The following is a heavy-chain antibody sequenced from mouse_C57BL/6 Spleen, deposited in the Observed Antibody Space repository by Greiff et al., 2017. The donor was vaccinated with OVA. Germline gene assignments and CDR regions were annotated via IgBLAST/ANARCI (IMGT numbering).Heavy chain of an antibody. V-gene: IGHV1-55*01. D-gene: IGHD1-1*01. CDR2: IYPGSGST. J-gene: IGHJ2*01. CDR3: ARYYYGSSFDY. Sequence: VKLQQPGAELVKPGASVTMSCKASGYTFTSYWITWVKQRPGQGLEWIGDIYPGSGSTNYNEKFKSKATLTVDTSSSTAYMQLSSLTSEDSAVYYCARYYYGSSFDYWGQGTTLTVSS. CDR1: GYTFTSYW.